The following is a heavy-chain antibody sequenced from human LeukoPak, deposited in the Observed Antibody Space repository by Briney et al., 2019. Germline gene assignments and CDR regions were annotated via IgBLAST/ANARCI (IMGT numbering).Heavy chain of an antibody. CDR2: ITIDGSST. J-gene: IGHJ6*02. V-gene: IGHV3-74*03. Sequence: GGSLRLSCVASGVTSRNSWMHWVRQAPGKGLEWVSRITIDGSSTTYADSVKGRFTISRDSAKNTLYPQMNSLRAEDTAVYYCTRDRFYAMDAWGQGTTVTVSS. CDR3: TRDRFYAMDA. CDR1: GVTSRNSW.